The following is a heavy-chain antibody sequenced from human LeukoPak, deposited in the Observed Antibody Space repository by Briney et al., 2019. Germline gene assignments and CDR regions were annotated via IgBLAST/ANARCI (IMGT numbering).Heavy chain of an antibody. D-gene: IGHD6-6*01. V-gene: IGHV3-23*01. CDR3: AKVGGTPSSSSYFDY. J-gene: IGHJ4*02. CDR1: GFTFSSYS. CDR2: ISGSGGST. Sequence: PGGSLRLSCAASGFTFSSYSMNWVRQAPGKGLEWVSGISGSGGSTYYADSVKGRFTISRDNPKNTLYLQMNSLRAEDTAVYYCAKVGGTPSSSSYFDYWGQGTLVTVSS.